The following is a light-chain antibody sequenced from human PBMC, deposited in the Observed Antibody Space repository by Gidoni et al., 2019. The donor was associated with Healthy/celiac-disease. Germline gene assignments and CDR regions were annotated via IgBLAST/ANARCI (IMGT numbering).Light chain of an antibody. V-gene: IGKV1-5*03. J-gene: IGKJ1*01. CDR1: QSISSW. CDR3: QQYNSYSRT. Sequence: IMMPPPPSTLSASVGDRVTITCRDSQSISSWLDWYQQQPGKAPKLLIYKASSLESGVPSRFSGSGSGTEFTLTISSLQPDDFATYYCQQYNSYSRTFGKGTKVEIK. CDR2: KAS.